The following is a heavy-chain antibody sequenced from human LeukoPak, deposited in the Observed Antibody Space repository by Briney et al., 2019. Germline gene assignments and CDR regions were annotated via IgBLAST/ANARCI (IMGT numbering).Heavy chain of an antibody. CDR3: ARDGFDY. V-gene: IGHV3-30*04. Sequence: GRSLRLSCAASGFTFSSYAMHWVRQAPGKGLEWVAVISYYGSNKYYADSVKGRFTISRDNSKNTLYLQMNSLRAEDTAVYYCARDGFDYWGQGTLVTVSS. CDR1: GFTFSSYA. CDR2: ISYYGSNK. J-gene: IGHJ4*02.